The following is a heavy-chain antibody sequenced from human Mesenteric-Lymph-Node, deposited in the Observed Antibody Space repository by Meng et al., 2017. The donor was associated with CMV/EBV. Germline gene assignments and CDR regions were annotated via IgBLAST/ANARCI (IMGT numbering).Heavy chain of an antibody. CDR1: GGTLSSYA. D-gene: IGHD4-23*01. J-gene: IGHJ4*02. Sequence: KTSGGTLSSYAMNWVRQAPGQGLEWMGAITPFLDVTNYAQKFQGRITIIADSSAATVYMEMSNLRSEDTAVYYCSTTAVGDVYNFDYWGQGTLVTVSS. V-gene: IGHV1-69*10. CDR3: STTAVGDVYNFDY. CDR2: ITPFLDVT.